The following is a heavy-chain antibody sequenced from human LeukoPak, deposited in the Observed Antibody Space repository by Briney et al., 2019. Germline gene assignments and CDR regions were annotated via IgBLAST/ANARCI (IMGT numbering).Heavy chain of an antibody. J-gene: IGHJ5*02. CDR2: IGTAGDT. Sequence: GGSLRLSCVASGFTFSDHDMHWVRQATGKGLEWGSAIGTAGDTYYPGAVKGRFTISREDAKNSLYLQMNNLRTGDTAVYYCARALEGNDRPLVSWGQGTLVTVSS. D-gene: IGHD3-16*02. CDR3: ARALEGNDRPLVS. V-gene: IGHV3-13*01. CDR1: GFTFSDHD.